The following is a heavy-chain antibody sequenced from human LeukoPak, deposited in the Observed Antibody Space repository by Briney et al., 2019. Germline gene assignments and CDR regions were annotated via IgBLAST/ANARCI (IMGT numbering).Heavy chain of an antibody. V-gene: IGHV1-2*02. CDR1: GYTFTGYY. D-gene: IGHD3-22*01. Sequence: ASVKVSCKASGYTFTGYYMHWVRQAPGQGLEWMGWINPNSGGTNYAQKFQGRVTMTRDTSISTAYMELSRLRSDDTAVYYSARVPNYDSSGYYPFDYWGQGTLVTVSS. CDR3: ARVPNYDSSGYYPFDY. CDR2: INPNSGGT. J-gene: IGHJ4*02.